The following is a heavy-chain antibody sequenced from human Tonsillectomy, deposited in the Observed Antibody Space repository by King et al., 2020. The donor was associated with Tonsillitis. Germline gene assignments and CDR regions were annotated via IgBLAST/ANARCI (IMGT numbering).Heavy chain of an antibody. CDR2: IFSNDEK. V-gene: IGHV2-26*01. D-gene: IGHD1-26*01. Sequence: VTLKESGPVLVKPTETLTLTCTVSGFSLSNARMGVSWIRQPPGKALEWLAHIFSNDEKSYSTSLKSRLTISKDTSKSQVVLTITNMDPVDTATYYCARIERESYYRMDAFDIWGQGTMVTVSS. J-gene: IGHJ3*02. CDR1: GFSLSNARMG. CDR3: ARIERESYYRMDAFDI.